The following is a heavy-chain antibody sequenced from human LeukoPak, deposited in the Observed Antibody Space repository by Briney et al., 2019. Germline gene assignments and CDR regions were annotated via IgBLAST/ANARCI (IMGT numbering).Heavy chain of an antibody. V-gene: IGHV3-7*01. D-gene: IGHD3-22*01. CDR1: GFTFSSYW. Sequence: GGSLRLSCAASGFTFSSYWMSWVRQAPGKGLEWVANIKQDGSEKYYVDSVKGRFTISRDNAKNTLYLQMNSLRAEDTAVYYCARELSYDSSGYFTPPGYWGQGTLVAVSS. J-gene: IGHJ4*02. CDR3: ARELSYDSSGYFTPPGY. CDR2: IKQDGSEK.